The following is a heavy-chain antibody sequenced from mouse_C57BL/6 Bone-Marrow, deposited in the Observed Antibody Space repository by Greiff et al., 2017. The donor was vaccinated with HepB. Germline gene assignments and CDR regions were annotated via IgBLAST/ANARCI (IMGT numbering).Heavy chain of an antibody. CDR3: ARWGYGSSCWFDY. D-gene: IGHD1-1*01. J-gene: IGHJ2*01. V-gene: IGHV1-64*01. CDR1: GYTFTSYW. CDR2: IDPNSGST. Sequence: VQLQQPGAELVKPGASVKLSCKASGYTFTSYWMHWVKQRPGQGLEWIGMIDPNSGSTNYNEKFKSKTTLTVDKSSSTAYMQLSSLTSEDSAVYYGARWGYGSSCWFDYWGQGTTLTVSS.